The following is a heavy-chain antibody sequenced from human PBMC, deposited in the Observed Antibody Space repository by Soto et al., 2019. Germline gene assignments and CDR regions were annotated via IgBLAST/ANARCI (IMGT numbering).Heavy chain of an antibody. CDR1: GFTFTDHA. J-gene: IGHJ4*02. D-gene: IGHD4-17*01. CDR3: AKDVSGAVTPYFDS. CDR2: ISAGAGTT. Sequence: EVQLLESGGALVQPGGSLRLSCEAFGFTFTDHAMGWVRQAPGKGLEWVSLISAGAGTTYYADSVRGRFTVSRDNAKSTLYLQMNSLRAEDTALYFCAKDVSGAVTPYFDSWGQGSQVTVSS. V-gene: IGHV3-23*01.